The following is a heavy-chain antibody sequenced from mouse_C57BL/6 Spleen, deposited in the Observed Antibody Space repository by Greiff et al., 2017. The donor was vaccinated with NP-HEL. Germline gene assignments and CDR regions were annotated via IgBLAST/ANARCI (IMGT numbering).Heavy chain of an antibody. D-gene: IGHD1-1*01. V-gene: IGHV5-17*01. Sequence: EVQLVESGGGLVKPGGSLKLSCAASGFTFSDYGMHWVRQAPEKGLEWVAYISRGSSTIYYADTVKGRFTISRDNAKNTLFLQMTSLRSEDTAMYYCAREEAYGGYFDYWGQGTTLTVSS. CDR3: AREEAYGGYFDY. CDR1: GFTFSDYG. CDR2: ISRGSSTI. J-gene: IGHJ2*01.